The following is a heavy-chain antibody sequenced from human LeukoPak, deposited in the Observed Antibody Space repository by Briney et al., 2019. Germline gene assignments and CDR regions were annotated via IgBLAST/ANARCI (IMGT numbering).Heavy chain of an antibody. CDR1: GGTFSSYA. CDR2: IIPIFGTA. V-gene: IGHV1-69*05. D-gene: IGHD2-8*01. CDR3: ARGHMTPANYYYYYMDV. J-gene: IGHJ6*03. Sequence: SVKVSCNASGGTFSSYAISWVRQAPGQGLEWMGGIIPIFGTANYAQKFQGRVTITTDESTSTAYMELSSLRSEDTAVYYCARGHMTPANYYYYYMDVWGKGTTVTVSS.